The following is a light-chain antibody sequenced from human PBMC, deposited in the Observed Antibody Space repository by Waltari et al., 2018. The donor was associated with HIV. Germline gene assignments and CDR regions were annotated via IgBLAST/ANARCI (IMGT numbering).Light chain of an antibody. V-gene: IGLV2-11*01. Sequence: QSALTQPRSVSGSPGQSVTISCTGTSSDVGGYKYVSWYQQHPVKAPKLMSYDVSKRPSGGPDRFSGSKSGNTASLTISGLQAEDEADYYCCSYAGSYNYVFGTGTKVTVL. CDR1: SSDVGGYKY. CDR2: DVS. J-gene: IGLJ1*01. CDR3: CSYAGSYNYV.